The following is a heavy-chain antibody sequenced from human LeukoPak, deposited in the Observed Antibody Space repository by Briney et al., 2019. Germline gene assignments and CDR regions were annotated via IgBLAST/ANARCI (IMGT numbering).Heavy chain of an antibody. CDR3: ATHTIDYGFRETRYWYFDL. J-gene: IGHJ2*01. CDR1: GGSISSGGYY. D-gene: IGHD4-17*01. CDR2: IHYSGST. Sequence: PSQTLSLTCTVSGGSISSGGYYWGWIRQPPGKGLEWIGSIHYSGSTYYNSSLKSRVTISSDTPKNQFSLKLSSVTAADTAVYYCATHTIDYGFRETRYWYFDLWGRGTLVTVSS. V-gene: IGHV4-39*01.